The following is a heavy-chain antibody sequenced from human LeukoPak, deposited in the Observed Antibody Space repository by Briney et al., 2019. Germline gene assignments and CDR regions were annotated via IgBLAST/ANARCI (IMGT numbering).Heavy chain of an antibody. CDR3: AREREGVTMLRGARGYYYYMDV. J-gene: IGHJ6*03. CDR2: INAGNGNT. CDR1: GYTFTSYA. D-gene: IGHD3-10*01. Sequence: ASVKVSCKASGYTFTSYAMHWVRQAPGQRLEWMGWINAGNGNTKYSQEFQGRVTMTTDTSTSTAYMELRSLRSDDTAVYYCAREREGVTMLRGARGYYYYMDVWGKGTTVTISS. V-gene: IGHV1-3*01.